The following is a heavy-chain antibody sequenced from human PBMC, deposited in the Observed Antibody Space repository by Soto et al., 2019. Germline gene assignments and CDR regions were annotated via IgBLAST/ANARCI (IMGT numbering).Heavy chain of an antibody. CDR2: INYDGYS. Sequence: QVQLQESGPGLVKPSETLSLTCTVSGGSLTNYYCSWFRQPPGKGLEWIGYINYDGYSAYNLSLKRRVTRSIDAAETQFSLTLESAAATDTAVYYCARHGFGPLHGLVDVWGPGTTVIVSS. CDR1: GGSLTNYY. CDR3: ARHGFGPLHGLVDV. D-gene: IGHD3-10*01. V-gene: IGHV4-59*08. J-gene: IGHJ6*02.